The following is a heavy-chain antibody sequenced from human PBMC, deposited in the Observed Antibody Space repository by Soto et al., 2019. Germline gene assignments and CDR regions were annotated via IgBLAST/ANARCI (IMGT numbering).Heavy chain of an antibody. CDR1: GFGFTRHW. CDR2: IYPGDSDT. V-gene: IGHV5-51*01. Sequence: GETQKISCTVSGFGFTRHWIGCVRPLPGKGLEYLGIIYPGDSDTRYSPSFQGQVTISADKSISTAYLQWSSLKASDTAMYYCAVPGGIAAAARGRHYYYGLDVWGQGNTVTVS. D-gene: IGHD6-13*01. CDR3: AVPGGIAAAARGRHYYYGLDV. J-gene: IGHJ6*02.